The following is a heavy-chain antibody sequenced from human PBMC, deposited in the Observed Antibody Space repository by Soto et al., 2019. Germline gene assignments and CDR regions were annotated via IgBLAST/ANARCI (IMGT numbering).Heavy chain of an antibody. Sequence: PGGSLRLSCVASGFTVSSHYMSWVRQARGEGLEWVSIIYTGGTTYYADAVMGRFTISRDNSKNTLYLQMSSLRAEDTAVYYCARESSWGTVSHFDYGMDVWGQGTTVTVSS. D-gene: IGHD3-16*01. CDR3: ARESSWGTVSHFDYGMDV. V-gene: IGHV3-53*01. J-gene: IGHJ6*02. CDR1: GFTVSSHY. CDR2: IYTGGTT.